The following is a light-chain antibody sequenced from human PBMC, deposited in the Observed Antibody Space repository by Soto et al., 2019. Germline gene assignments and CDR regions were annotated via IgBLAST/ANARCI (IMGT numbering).Light chain of an antibody. Sequence: EIVLTQSPATLSLSPGERATLSCRASQSIGTNLAWYQQKPGQAPSLLIYDASNGATGIPARFSGSGSGTDFTLTIASLEPEDFAVYYCQQRTNWRGVSFGPGTKVDIK. CDR3: QQRTNWRGVS. CDR2: DAS. CDR1: QSIGTN. V-gene: IGKV3-11*01. J-gene: IGKJ3*01.